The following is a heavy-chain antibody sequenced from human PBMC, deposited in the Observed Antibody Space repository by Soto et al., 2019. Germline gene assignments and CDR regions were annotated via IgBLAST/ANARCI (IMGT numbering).Heavy chain of an antibody. CDR1: GGSFRGYF. Sequence: SETLSLTCAVSGGSFRGYFWSWIRQSPAKGLEWIGEINDSGNTYYNPSFKSRLTISVDTSTSQISLRLTSVTAADSAVYYCQGGDFWGQGTRVTVSS. CDR3: QGGDF. CDR2: INDSGNT. J-gene: IGHJ1*01. D-gene: IGHD2-21*01. V-gene: IGHV4-34*01.